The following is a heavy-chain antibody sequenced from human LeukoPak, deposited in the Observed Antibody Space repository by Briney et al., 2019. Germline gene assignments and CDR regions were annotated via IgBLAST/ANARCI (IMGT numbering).Heavy chain of an antibody. V-gene: IGHV1-69*02. D-gene: IGHD5-18*01. J-gene: IGHJ6*03. CDR2: IIPILGIA. CDR1: GGTFSSYT. CDR3: ARGHGGTAMVLYYYYYYMDV. Sequence: SSVKVSCKASGGTFSSYTISWVRQAPGQGLEWMGRIIPILGIANYAQKFQGRVTITADKSTSTAYMELSSLRSEDTAVYYCARGHGGTAMVLYYYYYYMDVWGKGTTVTVSS.